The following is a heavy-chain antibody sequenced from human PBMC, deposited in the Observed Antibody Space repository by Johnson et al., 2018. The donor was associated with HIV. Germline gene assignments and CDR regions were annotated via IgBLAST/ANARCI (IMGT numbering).Heavy chain of an antibody. CDR3: AKGGQWELLAAFDI. CDR2: ISYDGSNK. D-gene: IGHD1-26*01. V-gene: IGHV3-30*18. J-gene: IGHJ3*02. Sequence: QVQLVESGGGVVQPGRSLRLSCAASGFTFSSYGMHWVRQAPGKGLEWVAVISYDGSNKYYVDSVKGRFNISRDNSKNTLYLQMNRLRAEDTAVYCCAKGGQWELLAAFDIWGQGTMVTVSS. CDR1: GFTFSSYG.